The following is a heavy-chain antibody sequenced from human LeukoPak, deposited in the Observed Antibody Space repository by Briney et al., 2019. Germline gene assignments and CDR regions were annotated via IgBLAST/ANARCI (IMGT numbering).Heavy chain of an antibody. V-gene: IGHV1-2*02. D-gene: IGHD3-16*01. CDR1: GYTFTGYY. Sequence: ASVKVSCKASGYTFTGYYMHWVRQAPGQGLEWMGWINPNSGDTKYAQKFQGRGTMTRDTSISTAYMELSRLRSDDTAVYYCATQRGSYLWGTDFDYWGQGTLVTVSS. J-gene: IGHJ4*02. CDR2: INPNSGDT. CDR3: ATQRGSYLWGTDFDY.